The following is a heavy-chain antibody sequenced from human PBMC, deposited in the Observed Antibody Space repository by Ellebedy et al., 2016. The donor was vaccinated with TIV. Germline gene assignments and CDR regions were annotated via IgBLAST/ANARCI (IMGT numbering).Heavy chain of an antibody. CDR1: GFSFEDYG. D-gene: IGHD5-12*01. CDR3: AKGTVATISGHSLDY. Sequence: GESLKISCAASGFSFEDYGMSWVRQAPGKGLEWVSGISWNGGSTSYADSVKGRFTFSRDNAKNTLFLQMNSLRAEDTAVYYCAKGTVATISGHSLDYWGRGTLVTVSS. CDR2: ISWNGGST. V-gene: IGHV3-20*04. J-gene: IGHJ4*02.